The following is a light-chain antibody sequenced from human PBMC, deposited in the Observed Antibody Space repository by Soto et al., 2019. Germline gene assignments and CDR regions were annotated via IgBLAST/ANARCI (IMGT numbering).Light chain of an antibody. Sequence: QSALTQPASVSGSPGQSITISCTGTSSDVGGYNYVSWYQQHPGKAPNLMIYEVSDRPSGVSNRFSGSKSGNTASLTISGLQAEDEADYYCSSYTSSITWVFGGGTQLTVL. CDR1: SSDVGGYNY. J-gene: IGLJ3*02. V-gene: IGLV2-14*01. CDR2: EVS. CDR3: SSYTSSITWV.